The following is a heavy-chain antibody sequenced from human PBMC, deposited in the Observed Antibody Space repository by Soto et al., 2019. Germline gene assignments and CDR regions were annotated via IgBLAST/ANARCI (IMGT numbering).Heavy chain of an antibody. CDR2: VYYTGST. J-gene: IGHJ5*02. D-gene: IGHD2-21*02. V-gene: IGHV4-30-4*01. CDR3: VRTARQGAVAPHWFDR. CDR1: GASIRSTDYY. Sequence: PSETLSLTCTVSGASIRSTDYYWSWIRQAPGKGLEWIGYVYYTGSTYYNPSLMSRLTISVDTSENQFSLKLTSATAAETAVYYCVRTARQGAVAPHWFDRWGQGTQVTVSS.